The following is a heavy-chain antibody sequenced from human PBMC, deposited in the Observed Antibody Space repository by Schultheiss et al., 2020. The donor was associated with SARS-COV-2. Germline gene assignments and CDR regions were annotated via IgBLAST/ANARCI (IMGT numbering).Heavy chain of an antibody. V-gene: IGHV1-18*01. CDR1: GYTFTSYG. J-gene: IGHJ4*02. Sequence: ASVKVSCKASGYTFTSYGISWVRQAPGQGLEWMGWISAYNGNTNYAQKLQGRVTMTTDTSTSTAYMELRSPRSDDTAVYYCARDLIRYSSGWYYFDYWGQGTLVTVSS. D-gene: IGHD6-19*01. CDR3: ARDLIRYSSGWYYFDY. CDR2: ISAYNGNT.